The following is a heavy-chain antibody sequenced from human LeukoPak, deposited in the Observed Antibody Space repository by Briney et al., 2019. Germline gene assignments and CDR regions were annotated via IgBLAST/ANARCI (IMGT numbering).Heavy chain of an antibody. CDR2: VYYTGST. CDR1: GGSISPYY. D-gene: IGHD3-22*01. CDR3: ARHTYYDTHGFQLGWFDP. V-gene: IGHV4-59*08. Sequence: SETLSLTCTVSGGSISPYYWSWIRQPPGKALEWIGSVYYTGSTKYDPSLNSRLTISVDTSKNQFALMLTSVTAADTAVYYCARHTYYDTHGFQLGWFDPWGQGSLVTVSS. J-gene: IGHJ5*02.